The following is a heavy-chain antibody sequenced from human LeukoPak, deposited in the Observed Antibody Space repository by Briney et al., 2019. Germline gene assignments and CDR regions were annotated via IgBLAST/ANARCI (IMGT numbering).Heavy chain of an antibody. CDR1: GIIFSNYW. J-gene: IGHJ6*03. V-gene: IGHV3-74*01. Sequence: GGSLRLSCAASGIIFSNYWMHWVRQAPGKGLVWVSRINRDGSSTSYADSVKGRFTISRDNAKNSVYLQMNSLRAEDTAVYYCARGQDYYYYYMDVWGKGTTVIVSS. CDR3: ARGQDYYYYYMDV. CDR2: INRDGSST.